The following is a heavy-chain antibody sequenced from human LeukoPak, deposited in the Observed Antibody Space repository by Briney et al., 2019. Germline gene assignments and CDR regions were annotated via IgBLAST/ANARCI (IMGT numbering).Heavy chain of an antibody. CDR3: ARIGYCSGGSCYAFDY. CDR1: GGSMSSYY. CDR2: INHSGST. V-gene: IGHV4-34*01. D-gene: IGHD2-15*01. Sequence: SETLSLTCSVSGGSMSSYYWSWIRQPPGKGLEWIGEINHSGSTNYNPSLKSRVTISVDTSKNQFSLKLSSVTAADTAVYYCARIGYCSGGSCYAFDYWGQGTLVTVSS. J-gene: IGHJ4*02.